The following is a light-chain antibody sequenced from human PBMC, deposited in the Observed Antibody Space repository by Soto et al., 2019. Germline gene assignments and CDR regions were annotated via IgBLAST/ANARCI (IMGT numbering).Light chain of an antibody. Sequence: DIQMTQSPSSLSASVGARVSITCQASEDIRTSLSWFQHKPGSAPKLLIYGASYLETGVPSRFRGSGSGTDFSLTISSQQPEDIATYYCQHYNNLPPFTFGPGTIVDIK. CDR2: GAS. J-gene: IGKJ3*01. CDR1: EDIRTS. V-gene: IGKV1-33*01. CDR3: QHYNNLPPFT.